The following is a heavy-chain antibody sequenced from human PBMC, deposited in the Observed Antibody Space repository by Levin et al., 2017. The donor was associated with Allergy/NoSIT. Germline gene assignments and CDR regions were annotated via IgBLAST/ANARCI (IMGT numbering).Heavy chain of an antibody. J-gene: IGHJ4*02. V-gene: IGHV3-7*01. CDR2: INENGGWK. CDR1: GFTFSDSW. D-gene: IGHD1-26*01. CDR3: AVWEPVGV. Sequence: GGSLRLSCAASGFTFSDSWMTWVRQAPGKGLEWVASINENGGWKYHVDSVKGRFTISRDNARNSLYLQMNSLRHEDTAVYHCAVWEPVGVWGQGTPVTVSS.